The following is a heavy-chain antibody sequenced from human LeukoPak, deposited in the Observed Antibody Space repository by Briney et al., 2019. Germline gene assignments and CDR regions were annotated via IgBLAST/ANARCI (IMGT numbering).Heavy chain of an antibody. D-gene: IGHD3-3*01. CDR1: GFTFSSYW. V-gene: IGHV3-7*01. CDR2: IKQVGSEK. CDR3: ARGGLTYYDFWSGNLDY. J-gene: IGHJ4*02. Sequence: PGGSLRLSCAASGFTFSSYWMSWVRQAPGKGLEWVANIKQVGSEKYYVDSVKGRFTISRDNAKNSLYLQMNSLRAEDTAVYYCARGGLTYYDFWSGNLDYWGQGTLVIVSS.